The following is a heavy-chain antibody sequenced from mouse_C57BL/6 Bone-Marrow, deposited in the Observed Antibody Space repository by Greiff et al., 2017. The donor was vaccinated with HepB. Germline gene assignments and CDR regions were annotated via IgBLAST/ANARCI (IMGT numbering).Heavy chain of an antibody. D-gene: IGHD1-1*01. J-gene: IGHJ3*01. CDR1: GYSITSGYY. CDR3: ARAVTTVVEGAY. V-gene: IGHV3-6*01. CDR2: ISYDGSN. Sequence: EVHLVESGPGLVKPSQSLSLTCSVTGYSITSGYYWNWIRQFPGNKLEWMGYISYDGSNNYNPSLKNRISITRDTSKNQFFLKLNSVTTEDTATYYCARAVTTVVEGAYWGQGTLVTVSA.